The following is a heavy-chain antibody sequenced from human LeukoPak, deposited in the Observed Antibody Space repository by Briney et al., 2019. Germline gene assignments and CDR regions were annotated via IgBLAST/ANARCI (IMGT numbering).Heavy chain of an antibody. V-gene: IGHV3-23*01. D-gene: IGHD3-3*01. CDR3: AKGENFYDFWSGYLYYFDY. Sequence: PGGSLRLSCAASGFTFSNYWMHWVRQAPGKGLEWVSAISGSGGSTYYADSVKGRFTISRDDSKNTLYLQMNSLRAEDTAVYYCAKGENFYDFWSGYLYYFDYWGQGTLVTVSS. CDR2: ISGSGGST. J-gene: IGHJ4*02. CDR1: GFTFSNYW.